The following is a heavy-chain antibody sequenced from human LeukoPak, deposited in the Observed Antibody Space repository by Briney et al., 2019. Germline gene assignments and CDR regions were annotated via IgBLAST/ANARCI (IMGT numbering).Heavy chain of an antibody. Sequence: QPGGSLRLSFAASGXTFSSYSMNWVRQAPGKGLEWVSYISSSSSTIYYADSVKGRFTISRDNAKNSLYLQMNSLRDEDTAVYYCAREVGNRMTLGGWFDPWGQGTLVTVSS. V-gene: IGHV3-48*02. CDR3: AREVGNRMTLGGWFDP. CDR2: ISSSSSTI. D-gene: IGHD3-10*01. CDR1: GXTFSSYS. J-gene: IGHJ5*02.